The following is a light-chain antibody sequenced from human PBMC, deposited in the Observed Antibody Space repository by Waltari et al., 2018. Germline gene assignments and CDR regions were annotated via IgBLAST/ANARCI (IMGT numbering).Light chain of an antibody. V-gene: IGKV1-16*01. CDR2: MTS. Sequence: DIQMTQSPSSLSASVGDTITITCQTNQGIGNNLNWFRQKPGKAPELLIYMTSSLQNGIPFRFSGSWSGTDFTLTISRLQPEDFATYICQQGDTFPPTFGGGTKVE. J-gene: IGKJ4*01. CDR1: QGIGNN. CDR3: QQGDTFPPT.